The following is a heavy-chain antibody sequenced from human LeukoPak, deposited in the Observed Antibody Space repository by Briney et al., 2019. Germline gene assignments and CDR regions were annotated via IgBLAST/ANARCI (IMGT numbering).Heavy chain of an antibody. CDR2: ISGSGGST. J-gene: IGHJ4*02. Sequence: GGSLRLSCASSGFTFSSYAMSWVRQAPGKGLEWVSAISGSGGSTYYADPVKGRFTISRDNSKNTLYLQMNSLRAEDTAVYYCAKAAYDILTGYLGYYFDYWGQGTLVTVSS. D-gene: IGHD3-9*01. V-gene: IGHV3-23*01. CDR1: GFTFSSYA. CDR3: AKAAYDILTGYLGYYFDY.